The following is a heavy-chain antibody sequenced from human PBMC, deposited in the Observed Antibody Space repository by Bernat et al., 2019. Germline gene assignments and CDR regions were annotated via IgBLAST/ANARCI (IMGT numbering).Heavy chain of an antibody. Sequence: QVQLVESGGGVVQPGRSLRLSCAASGFTFSNSALHWVRQAPGKGLGWGAVVSYDGSHKYYPDSVKGRFTISRDNSKNTLYLQMDSLRPEDMAVYYCARDGRAYSSAWVYYYYYYMDVWGKGTTVTVSS. V-gene: IGHV3-30*01. CDR3: ARDGRAYSSAWVYYYYYYMDV. J-gene: IGHJ6*03. CDR2: VSYDGSHK. CDR1: GFTFSNSA. D-gene: IGHD6-19*01.